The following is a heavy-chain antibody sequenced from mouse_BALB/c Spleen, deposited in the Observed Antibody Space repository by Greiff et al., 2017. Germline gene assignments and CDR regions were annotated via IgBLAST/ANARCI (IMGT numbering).Heavy chain of an antibody. J-gene: IGHJ3*01. CDR1: GFSLTSYG. V-gene: IGHV2-3*01. D-gene: IGHD1-1*01. CDR3: AKGGSCYAY. Sequence: VKLVESGPGLVAPSQSLSITCTVSGFSLTSYGVSWVRQPPGKGLEWLGVIWGDGSTNYHSAFISSLSISNDNSKSQVFLILYSLQTNDTATYYCAKGGSCYAYWGQGTLVTVSA. CDR2: IWGDGST.